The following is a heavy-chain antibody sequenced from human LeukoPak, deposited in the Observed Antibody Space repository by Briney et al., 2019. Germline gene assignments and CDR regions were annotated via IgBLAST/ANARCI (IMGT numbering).Heavy chain of an antibody. CDR1: GDTFSSYY. J-gene: IGHJ4*02. V-gene: IGHV1-46*01. CDR2: INPSGGST. D-gene: IGHD3-3*01. CDR3: ARGGVLRFLEHLDY. Sequence: AAVKVSCKASGDTFSSYYMHWVRQAPGQGLEWMGIINPSGGSTTYAQKFQGRVTMTRDTSTSTVYMELSSLRSEDTAVYYCARGGVLRFLEHLDYWGQGTLVTVSS.